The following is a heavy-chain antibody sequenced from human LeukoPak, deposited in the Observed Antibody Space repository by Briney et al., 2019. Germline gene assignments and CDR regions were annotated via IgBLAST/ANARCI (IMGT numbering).Heavy chain of an antibody. CDR2: IYYSGST. CDR3: ARQASLGSYRYFDH. D-gene: IGHD3-16*02. V-gene: IGHV4-59*08. J-gene: IGHJ4*02. CDR1: GGSISSYY. Sequence: SETLSLTCTVSGGSISSYYWSWIRQPPGKGLEWIGYIYYSGSTNYNPSLKSRVTISVDTSKNQFSLKLSSVTAADTAVYYCARQASLGSYRYFDHWGQGTLVTVSS.